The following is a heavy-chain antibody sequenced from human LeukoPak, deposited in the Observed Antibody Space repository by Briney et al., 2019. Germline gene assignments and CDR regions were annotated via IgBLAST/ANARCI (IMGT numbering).Heavy chain of an antibody. D-gene: IGHD3-9*01. V-gene: IGHV3-64*02. Sequence: PGGSLRLSCAGSGFTFSSYSMHWVRQAPGKGLEYVSAISTNGGNTYYADSVKGRFTISRDNSKNTLYLQMGSLRAEDMAVCYCARGVRDILSGYYTDYYFYYMDVWGKGTTVTVSS. CDR2: ISTNGGNT. J-gene: IGHJ6*03. CDR3: ARGVRDILSGYYTDYYFYYMDV. CDR1: GFTFSSYS.